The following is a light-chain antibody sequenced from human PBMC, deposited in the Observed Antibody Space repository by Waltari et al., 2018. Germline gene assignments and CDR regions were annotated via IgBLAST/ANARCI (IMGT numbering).Light chain of an antibody. J-gene: IGKJ2*01. CDR1: QSVTYN. Sequence: EIVLTQSPATLSVSPGGRATLSCRASQSVTYNLAWYQQRPCQAPSLLIYDASTRATGVPARFSGSGSGTEFTLTISSLQSTDFAVYYCQQYDDWSFGQGTKLEIK. CDR2: DAS. V-gene: IGKV3-15*01. CDR3: QQYDDWS.